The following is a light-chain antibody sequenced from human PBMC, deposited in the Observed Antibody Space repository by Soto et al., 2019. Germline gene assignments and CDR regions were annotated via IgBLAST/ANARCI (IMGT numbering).Light chain of an antibody. J-gene: IGLJ2*01. CDR1: SSDVGGYNY. CDR2: DVN. Sequence: QSALTQPASVSGSPGQSITISCTGTSSDVGGYNYVSWYQQHPGKAPKLMIYDVNTRPSGVSNRFSGSKSGNTASLTISGLQAEDEADYYCSSYTSSISFAGGTKL. V-gene: IGLV2-14*01. CDR3: SSYTSSIS.